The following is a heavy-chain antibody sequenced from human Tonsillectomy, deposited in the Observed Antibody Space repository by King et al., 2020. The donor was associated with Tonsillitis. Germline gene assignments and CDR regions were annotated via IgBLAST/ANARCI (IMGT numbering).Heavy chain of an antibody. D-gene: IGHD2-2*01. CDR3: ARDPRHCSSSSCYGKFYFYYYLDV. CDR1: GYTFTRYG. CDR2: ISPYNGNT. Sequence: QLVQSGAEVKKPGASVKVSCKASGYTFTRYGISWVRQAPGQGLEWMGWISPYNGNTYYAQKLQDRITMTTDTPTSTAYMELRSLRSDDTAVSYCARDPRHCSSSSCYGKFYFYYYLDVWGKGTTVTVSS. J-gene: IGHJ6*03. V-gene: IGHV1-18*01.